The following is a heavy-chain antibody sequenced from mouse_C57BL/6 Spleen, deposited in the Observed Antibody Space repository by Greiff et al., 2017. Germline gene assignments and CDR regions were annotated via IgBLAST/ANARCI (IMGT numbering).Heavy chain of an antibody. CDR3: PHSPYYYGSSPFAY. V-gene: IGHV6-3*01. D-gene: IGHD1-1*01. Sequence: EVQVVESGGGLVQPGGSMKLSCVASGFTFSNYWMNWVRQSPEKGLEWVAQIRLKSDNYATHYAESVKGRFTISRDDSKSSVYLQMNNLRAEDTGIYYCPHSPYYYGSSPFAYWGQGTLVTVSA. CDR2: IRLKSDNYAT. CDR1: GFTFSNYW. J-gene: IGHJ3*01.